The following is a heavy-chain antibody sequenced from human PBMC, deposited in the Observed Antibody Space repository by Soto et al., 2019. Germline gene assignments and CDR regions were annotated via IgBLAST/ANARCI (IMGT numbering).Heavy chain of an antibody. J-gene: IGHJ5*02. D-gene: IGHD6-13*01. CDR2: ISYDGSNK. Sequence: PGGSLRLSCAASGFTFSSYGMHWVRQAPGKGLEWVAVISYDGSNKYYADSVKGRFTISRDNSKNTLYLQMNSLRAEDTAVYYCAKDAHAYSSSYNNWLDPSGQGTLVTVSS. CDR3: AKDAHAYSSSYNNWLDP. V-gene: IGHV3-30*18. CDR1: GFTFSSYG.